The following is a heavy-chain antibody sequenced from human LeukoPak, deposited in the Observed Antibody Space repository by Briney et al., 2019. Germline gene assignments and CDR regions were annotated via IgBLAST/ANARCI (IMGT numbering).Heavy chain of an antibody. J-gene: IGHJ4*02. CDR1: SDFFSSATDY. V-gene: IGHV4-39*07. CDR2: GDYSGGT. CDR3: ARERGEEYSSGWYKTNFFDT. Sequence: PSETLSLTCTVSSDFFSSATDYWAWIRQPPGKGLEWIASGDYSGGTYYNPSLESRVAISADMSKNQISLKLSSVTAADTALYYCARERGEEYSSGWYKTNFFDTWGQGTRVTVSS. D-gene: IGHD6-19*01.